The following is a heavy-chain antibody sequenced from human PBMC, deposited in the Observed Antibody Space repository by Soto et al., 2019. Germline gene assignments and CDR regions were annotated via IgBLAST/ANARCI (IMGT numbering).Heavy chain of an antibody. V-gene: IGHV4-31*03. J-gene: IGHJ2*01. CDR3: ARDPSGNSNAWYFDL. CDR2: IYYSGST. Sequence: QVQLQESGPGLVKPSQTLSLTCTVSGGSISSGGYYWSWIRQHPGKGLEWIGYIYYSGSTYYNPSIKSRVTISVDTSKNQFSLKLNSVTAADTAVYYWARDPSGNSNAWYFDLWGRGTLVTVSS. D-gene: IGHD2-21*02. CDR1: GGSISSGGYY.